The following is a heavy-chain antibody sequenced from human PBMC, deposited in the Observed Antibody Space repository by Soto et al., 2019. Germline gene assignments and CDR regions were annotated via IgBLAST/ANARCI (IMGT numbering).Heavy chain of an antibody. CDR1: GFTFSSYA. J-gene: IGHJ6*03. V-gene: IGHV3-23*01. CDR3: ATFPMGDSNMDV. D-gene: IGHD3-16*01. CDR2: ISGSGGST. Sequence: EVQLLESGGGLVQPGGSLRLSCAASGFTFSSYAMSWVRQAPGKGLEWVSAISGSGGSTYYADSVKGRFTSSRDNAKTTLYLQMNSLRAEDTAVYYCATFPMGDSNMDVWGKGTTVTVSS.